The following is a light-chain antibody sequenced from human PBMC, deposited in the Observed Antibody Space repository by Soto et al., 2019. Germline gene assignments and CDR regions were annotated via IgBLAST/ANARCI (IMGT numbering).Light chain of an antibody. CDR2: DVS. CDR3: SSYTSSSTQ. Sequence: QSALTQPASVSGSPGQSITISCTGTSSDVGGYNYVSWYQQHPGKAPKLMIYDVSNRPSGVSNRFSGSKSGNTASLTISGRQADDEADYYCSSYTSSSTQFGGGTKLTVL. V-gene: IGLV2-14*01. J-gene: IGLJ2*01. CDR1: SSDVGGYNY.